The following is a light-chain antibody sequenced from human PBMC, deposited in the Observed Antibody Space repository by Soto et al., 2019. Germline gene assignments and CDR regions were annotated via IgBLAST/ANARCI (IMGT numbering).Light chain of an antibody. CDR3: QSYDSSLSAVV. V-gene: IGLV1-40*01. J-gene: IGLJ2*01. CDR2: GNS. CDR1: SSNIGGGYD. Sequence: QSVLTQPPSVSEAPGQRVTISCTGSSSNIGGGYDVHWYQQLPGTAPKVLIYGNSYRPSGVPDRFSGSKSGTSASLAITGLQAEDEAEYYCQSYDSSLSAVVFGGGTKLTVL.